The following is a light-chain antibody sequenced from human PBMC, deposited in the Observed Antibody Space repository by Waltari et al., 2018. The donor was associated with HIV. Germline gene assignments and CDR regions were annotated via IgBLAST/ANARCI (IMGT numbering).Light chain of an antibody. V-gene: IGKV4-1*01. J-gene: IGKJ5*01. Sequence: IGLTQSPDPLAVSLGGRATINFKSSQGVFSSSNKNNFLAWYQQKPGQPPKLLIYWASTRDSGVPDRFSGGGSGTDFTLTISSLQAEDVAVYYCQQSYGAITFGQGTRLEIK. CDR2: WAS. CDR3: QQSYGAIT. CDR1: QGVFSSSNKNNF.